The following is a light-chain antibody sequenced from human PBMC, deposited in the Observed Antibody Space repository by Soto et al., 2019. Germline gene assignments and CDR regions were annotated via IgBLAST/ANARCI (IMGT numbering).Light chain of an antibody. CDR2: AAS. CDR1: QGISNY. Sequence: DIQLTQSPSFLSASVGDRVTITCRASQGISNYLAWYQQKPGKVPKLLIYAASTLQSGVPSRFSGSGSGTDFTLTISSLQPEDVATYYCQKYNSASSTFGPGTKVDIK. CDR3: QKYNSASST. J-gene: IGKJ3*01. V-gene: IGKV1-27*01.